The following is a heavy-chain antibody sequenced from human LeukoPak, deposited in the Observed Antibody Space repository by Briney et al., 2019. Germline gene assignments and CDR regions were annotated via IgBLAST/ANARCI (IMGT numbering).Heavy chain of an antibody. CDR1: GGSISIGDYY. J-gene: IGHJ4*02. CDR3: ASSYDFWSGYPLLDY. V-gene: IGHV4-30-4*01. CDR2: IYYSGST. Sequence: PSETLSLTCTVSGGSISIGDYYWSWIRQPPGKGLEWIGYIYYSGSTYYNPSLKSRVTISVDTSKNQFSLKLSSVTAADTAVYYCASSYDFWSGYPLLDYWGQGTLVTVSS. D-gene: IGHD3-3*01.